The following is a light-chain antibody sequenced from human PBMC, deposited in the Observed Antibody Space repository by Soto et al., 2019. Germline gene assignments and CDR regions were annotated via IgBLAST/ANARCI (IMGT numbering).Light chain of an antibody. J-gene: IGKJ4*01. V-gene: IGKV3-20*01. CDR1: QSVSSSY. CDR3: QQYGSSPRLT. CDR2: GAS. Sequence: EIVLTQAPGTLSLSPGERATLSCRARQSVSSSYLAWYQQKPGQAPRLLIYGASSRATGIPDRFSGSGSGTDITLTISRLELEDFAVYYCQQYGSSPRLTFGGGTKVEIK.